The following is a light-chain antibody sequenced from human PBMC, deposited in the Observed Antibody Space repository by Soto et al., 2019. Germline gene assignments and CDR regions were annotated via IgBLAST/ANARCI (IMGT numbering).Light chain of an antibody. J-gene: IGKJ2*01. Sequence: DIQMTQSPSSLSASVGDAVTITCRAGHSIGTYLSWYQLKPGKPPRLLIYAASSLQTGVPSRFSGSGSGTDFTLTITRLEPEDFAVYYCQHYGASPKYTFGQGTKLEIK. V-gene: IGKV1-39*01. CDR3: QHYGASPKYT. CDR2: AAS. CDR1: HSIGTY.